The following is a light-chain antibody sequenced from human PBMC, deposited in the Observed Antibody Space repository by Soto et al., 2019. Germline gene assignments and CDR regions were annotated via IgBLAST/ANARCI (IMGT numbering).Light chain of an antibody. J-gene: IGKJ5*01. CDR3: QQANSFPIT. CDR2: AAS. V-gene: IGKV1-12*01. CDR1: HIISSW. Sequence: DIQMTQSPSSVSASVGDRVTITCRASHIISSWLAWYQQKPGKAPKLLIYAASSLQSGVPSRFSGSGSGTDFTLTISSLQPEDFATYYFQQANSFPITFGQGTRLEIK.